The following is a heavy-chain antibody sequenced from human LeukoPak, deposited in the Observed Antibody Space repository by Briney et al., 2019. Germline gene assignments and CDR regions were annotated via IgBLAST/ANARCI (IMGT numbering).Heavy chain of an antibody. CDR3: AKDSDSRYDFWSGLNWFDP. CDR2: MCGTAGCT. Sequence: PGGSLRLSCQASGFTFYMYAMSWVRQAPGKGLEWVASMCGTAGCTFYPDSVKGRFTISRDNSKNTLYLQMNSLRAEDTAVYYCAKDSDSRYDFWSGLNWFDPWGQGTLVTVSS. J-gene: IGHJ5*02. D-gene: IGHD3-3*01. CDR1: GFTFYMYA. V-gene: IGHV3-23*01.